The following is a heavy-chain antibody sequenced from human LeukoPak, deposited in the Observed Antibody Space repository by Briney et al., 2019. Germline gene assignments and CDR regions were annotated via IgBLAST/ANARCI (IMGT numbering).Heavy chain of an antibody. CDR3: ARGLHPSYYYYYMDV. CDR1: GFTVSSNY. Sequence: GGSLRLSCAASGFTVSSNYMSWVRQAPGKGLEWVSVIYSGGSTYYADSVKGRFTISRDNSKNTLYLQMNSLRAEDTAVYYCARGLHPSYYYYYMDVWGKGTTVTVSS. J-gene: IGHJ6*03. V-gene: IGHV3-66*01. CDR2: IYSGGST. D-gene: IGHD4-11*01.